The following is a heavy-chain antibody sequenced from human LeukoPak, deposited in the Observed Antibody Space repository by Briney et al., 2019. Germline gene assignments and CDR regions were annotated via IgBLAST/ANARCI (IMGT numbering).Heavy chain of an antibody. Sequence: SETLSLTCTVSSGSISSGGHYWSWIRQPAGKGLEWIGRIYSSGSTNYNPSLKRRVTMSVDTSKNQFSLKLSSVTAADTAVYYCARDHFGMDVWGKGTTVTVSS. CDR3: ARDHFGMDV. V-gene: IGHV4-61*02. CDR1: SGSISSGGHY. CDR2: IYSSGST. J-gene: IGHJ6*04.